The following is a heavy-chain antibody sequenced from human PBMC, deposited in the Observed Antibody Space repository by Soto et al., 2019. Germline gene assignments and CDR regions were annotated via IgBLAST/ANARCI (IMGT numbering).Heavy chain of an antibody. D-gene: IGHD3-16*02. CDR3: APLGVRLGELSPLWY. V-gene: IGHV1-69*12. J-gene: IGHJ4*02. CDR1: GGTFSSYA. Sequence: QVQLVQSGAEVKKPGSSVKVSCKASGGTFSSYAISWVRQAPGQGLEWMGGIIPIFGTANYAQKFQGRVTITADDPTNTAYMELGSLRSEDTAVYYCAPLGVRLGELSPLWYGGQGPLVPVSS. CDR2: IIPIFGTA.